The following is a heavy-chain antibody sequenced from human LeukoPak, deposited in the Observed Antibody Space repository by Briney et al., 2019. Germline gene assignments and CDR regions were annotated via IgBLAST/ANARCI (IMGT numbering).Heavy chain of an antibody. D-gene: IGHD2/OR15-2a*01. Sequence: SETLSLTCTVSGGSITSGSYYWAWIRQPPGKGLEWIGSIYSSGSTNYNPSLKSRVTMSVDTSKNQFSLKLSSVTAADTAIYYCARDTSPETLGVWGQGTLVTVSS. J-gene: IGHJ4*02. CDR1: GGSITSGSYY. CDR3: ARDTSPETLGV. V-gene: IGHV4-39*07. CDR2: IYSSGST.